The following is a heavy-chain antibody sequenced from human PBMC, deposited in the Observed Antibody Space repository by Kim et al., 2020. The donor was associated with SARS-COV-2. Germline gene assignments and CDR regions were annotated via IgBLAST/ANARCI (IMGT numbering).Heavy chain of an antibody. CDR3: AKGMGITVPGDAFDI. D-gene: IGHD4-17*01. CDR2: ISWNSGSI. Sequence: GGSLRLSCAASGFTFDDYAMHWVRQAPGKGLEWVSGISWNSGSIGYADSVKGRFTISRDNAKNSLYLQMNSLRAEDTALYYCAKGMGITVPGDAFDIWG. V-gene: IGHV3-9*01. CDR1: GFTFDDYA. J-gene: IGHJ3*02.